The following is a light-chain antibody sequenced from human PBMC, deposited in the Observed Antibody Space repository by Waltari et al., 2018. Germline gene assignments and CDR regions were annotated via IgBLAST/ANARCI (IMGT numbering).Light chain of an antibody. Sequence: QSALTQPASVSGSPGQSITISFTGTSSVVWSYNLVSWYQQHPGSAPKLIIYEGSKRPSGVSSRFSGSRSGNTASLTISGLQADDEGDYYCCSYAAINTYVFGTGTKVSVL. CDR1: SSVVWSYNL. CDR2: EGS. J-gene: IGLJ1*01. CDR3: CSYAAINTYV. V-gene: IGLV2-23*01.